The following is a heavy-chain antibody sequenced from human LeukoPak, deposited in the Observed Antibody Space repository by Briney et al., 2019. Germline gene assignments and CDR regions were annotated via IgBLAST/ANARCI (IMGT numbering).Heavy chain of an antibody. Sequence: SETLSLTCTVSGGSISSGSYYWSWIRQPAGKGLEWIGRIYTSGTTDYNPSLKSRVTISLDTSKNQFSLRLRSVTAADTAVYYCASLFVTHRTFGDWGQGTLVTVSS. CDR2: IYTSGTT. CDR3: ASLFVTHRTFGD. J-gene: IGHJ4*02. V-gene: IGHV4-61*02. D-gene: IGHD3-16*01. CDR1: GGSISSGSYY.